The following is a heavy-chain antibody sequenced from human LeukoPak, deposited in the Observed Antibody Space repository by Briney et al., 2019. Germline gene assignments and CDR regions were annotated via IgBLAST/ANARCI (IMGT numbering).Heavy chain of an antibody. V-gene: IGHV3-48*03. J-gene: IGHJ3*02. CDR2: ITSSGSTI. CDR1: GFIFSSYE. D-gene: IGHD2-2*01. Sequence: GGSLRLSCAASGFIFSSYEMNWVRQAPGKGLEWVSYITSSGSTIYYADSVKGRFTISRDNAKNSLHLQMNSLRAEDTAVYYCARVGCTSTSCERSDPFDIWGQGTMVTASS. CDR3: ARVGCTSTSCERSDPFDI.